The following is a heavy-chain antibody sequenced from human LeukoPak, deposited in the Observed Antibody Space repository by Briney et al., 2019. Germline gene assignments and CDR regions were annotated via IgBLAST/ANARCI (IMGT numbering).Heavy chain of an antibody. CDR2: IYYSGST. V-gene: IGHV4-59*06. J-gene: IGHJ4*02. CDR1: GGSITGYY. D-gene: IGHD2-15*01. Sequence: SETLSLTCTVSGGSITGYYWSWIRQHPGKGLEWIGYIYYSGSTYYNPSLKSRVTISVDTSKNQFSLKLSSVTAADTAVYYCARGRVVVVVAATDSGIDYWGQGTLVTVSS. CDR3: ARGRVVVVVAATDSGIDY.